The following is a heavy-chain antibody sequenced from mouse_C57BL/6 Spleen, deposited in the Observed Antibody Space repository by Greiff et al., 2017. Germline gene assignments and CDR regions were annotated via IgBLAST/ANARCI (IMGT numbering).Heavy chain of an antibody. J-gene: IGHJ4*01. CDR1: GFTFSSYA. V-gene: IGHV5-4*01. Sequence: EVHLVESGGGLVKPGGSLKLSCAASGFTFSSYAMSWVRQTPEKRLEWVATISDGGSYTYYPDNVKGRFTISRDNAKNNLYLQMSHLKSEDTAMYDCARDLDRGYAMDYWGQGTSVTVSS. CDR2: ISDGGSYT. D-gene: IGHD2-14*01. CDR3: ARDLDRGYAMDY.